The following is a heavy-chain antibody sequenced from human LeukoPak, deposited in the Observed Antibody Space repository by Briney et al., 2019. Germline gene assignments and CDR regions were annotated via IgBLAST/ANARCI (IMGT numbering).Heavy chain of an antibody. CDR2: ISSSSSYI. D-gene: IGHD4-17*01. J-gene: IGHJ4*02. CDR1: GFTFSSYE. Sequence: PGGSLRLSCAASGFTFSSYEMNWVRQAPGKGLEWVSSISSSSSYIYYADSVKGRFTISRDNAKNSLYLQMNSLRAEDTAVYYCARDLYSVTDYWGQGTLVTVSS. V-gene: IGHV3-21*01. CDR3: ARDLYSVTDY.